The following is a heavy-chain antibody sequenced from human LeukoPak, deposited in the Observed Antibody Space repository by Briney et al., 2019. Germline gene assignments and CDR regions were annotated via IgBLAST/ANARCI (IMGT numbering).Heavy chain of an antibody. J-gene: IGHJ3*02. D-gene: IGHD3-10*01. Sequence: GGSLRLSCAASGFTFSKYWMTWVRQAPGKGLEWVANIKQDESEKYYGDSVKGRFTVSRDNGKSLLYLQMNSLRAEDTAVYYCARDREEMVRAPYAFGIWGQGTMVTVSS. CDR2: IKQDESEK. CDR3: ARDREEMVRAPYAFGI. V-gene: IGHV3-7*01. CDR1: GFTFSKYW.